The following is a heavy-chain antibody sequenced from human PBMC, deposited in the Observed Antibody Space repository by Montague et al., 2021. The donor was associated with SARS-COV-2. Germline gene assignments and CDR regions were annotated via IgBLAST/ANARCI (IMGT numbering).Heavy chain of an antibody. CDR2: INHSGSI. CDR1: GGSFSGYY. V-gene: IGHV4-34*01. D-gene: IGHD3-22*01. CDR3: ARVPDYYDSSGYYFDGFDI. Sequence: SETLSLTCAVYGGSFSGYYWSWIRQPPGKGLEWIGEINHSGSINYNPSLKSRVTISVDTSKNQFSLKLSSVTAADTAVYYCARVPDYYDSSGYYFDGFDIWGQGTMVTVSS. J-gene: IGHJ3*02.